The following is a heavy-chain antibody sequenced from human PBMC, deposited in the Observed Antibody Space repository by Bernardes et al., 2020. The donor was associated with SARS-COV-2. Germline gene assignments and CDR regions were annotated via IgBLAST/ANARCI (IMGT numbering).Heavy chain of an antibody. CDR2: SSPYNGNT. CDR3: AKGYSSGFDAFDI. Sequence: SVNVSRKASGYTLITYAISWVRQAPGQGPEWMGWSSPYNGNTDYAQKLQGRVTMTTDTYTSTAYMELRSLRSGDTAVYYCAKGYSSGFDAFDIWGQGTVVTVSS. J-gene: IGHJ3*02. V-gene: IGHV1-18*01. CDR1: GYTLITYA. D-gene: IGHD6-19*01.